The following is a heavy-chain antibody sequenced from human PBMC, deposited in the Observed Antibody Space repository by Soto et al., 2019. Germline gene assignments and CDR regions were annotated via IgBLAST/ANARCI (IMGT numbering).Heavy chain of an antibody. V-gene: IGHV3-23*01. CDR3: AKNRGLQYYFDY. J-gene: IGHJ4*02. Sequence: EVPLLESGGGLVRPGGSLRLSCEASGFTFDSYAMNWVRQAPGKGLEWVSTISGSGDYTYYTDSVKGRFTISRDNSKNMMYLQMNSLRAEDTAIYYCAKNRGLQYYFDYWGQGTLVTVSS. CDR2: ISGSGDYT. CDR1: GFTFDSYA.